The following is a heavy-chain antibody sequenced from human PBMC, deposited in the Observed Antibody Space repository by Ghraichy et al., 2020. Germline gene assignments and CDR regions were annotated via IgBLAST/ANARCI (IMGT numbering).Heavy chain of an antibody. CDR1: EFPFSTYS. Sequence: GGSLRLSCAASEFPFSTYSMNWVRQAPGKGLEWVSYISSNGDTIFYADSVKGRFTISRDNVKKSLHLQMNSLRNEDTAVYYCATEQQQLGNYYGMGVWGQGTTVTVSS. J-gene: IGHJ6*02. V-gene: IGHV3-48*02. D-gene: IGHD6-13*01. CDR3: ATEQQQLGNYYGMGV. CDR2: ISSNGDTI.